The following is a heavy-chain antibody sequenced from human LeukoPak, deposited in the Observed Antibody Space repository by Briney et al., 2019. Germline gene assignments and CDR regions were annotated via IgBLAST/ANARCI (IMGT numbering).Heavy chain of an antibody. D-gene: IGHD3-10*01. CDR3: TRDTDYGSATNYFDY. J-gene: IGHJ4*02. CDR1: GFTFDDYA. Sequence: PGGSLRLSCAASGFTFDDYAMRWARQPPGGGGQWVSLIRWEGGTTYYAYSVRGRFTISRDNSKNSLYLQMNSLRTEDTAFYYCTRDTDYGSATNYFDYWGQGTLVSVSS. V-gene: IGHV3-43*01. CDR2: IRWEGGTT.